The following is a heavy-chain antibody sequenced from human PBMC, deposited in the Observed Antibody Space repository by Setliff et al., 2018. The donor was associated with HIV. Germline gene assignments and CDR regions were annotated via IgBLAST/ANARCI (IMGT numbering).Heavy chain of an antibody. CDR3: ARLVLKYRLNTAMVP. Sequence: SSETLSLTCTVSGGSISSSDYYWGWIRQPPGKGLEWIGSIYYSGNTYYNPSLKSRVTISVDTSKNQFSLKLSFVTAADTAVYYCARLVLKYRLNTAMVPWGQGTLVTVSS. CDR1: GGSISSSDYY. D-gene: IGHD5-18*01. V-gene: IGHV4-39*01. CDR2: IYYSGNT. J-gene: IGHJ5*02.